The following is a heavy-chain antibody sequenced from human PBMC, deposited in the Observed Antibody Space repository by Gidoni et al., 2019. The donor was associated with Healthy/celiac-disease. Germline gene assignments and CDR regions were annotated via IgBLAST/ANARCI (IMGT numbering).Heavy chain of an antibody. CDR2: ISWDGGST. V-gene: IGHV3-43*01. CDR3: AKDYGDSTPYFDY. Sequence: EVQLVESGGVVVQPGGSLRPSCAAFGFTFDDYTRHWVRQAPGKGLEWVSLISWDGGSTYYADSVKGRFTISRDNSKNSLYLQMNSLRTEDTALYYCAKDYGDSTPYFDYWGQGTLVTVSS. J-gene: IGHJ4*02. CDR1: GFTFDDYT. D-gene: IGHD4-17*01.